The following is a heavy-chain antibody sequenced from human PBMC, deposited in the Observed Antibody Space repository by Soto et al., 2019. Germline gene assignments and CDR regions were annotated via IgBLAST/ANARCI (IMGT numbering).Heavy chain of an antibody. V-gene: IGHV3-23*01. CDR3: EKCVELDV. J-gene: IGHJ6*04. CDR1: GFSFSSFA. D-gene: IGHD1-26*01. CDR2: LGDSGAST. Sequence: EVLLLESGGGLVQPGGSLRLSCEASGFSFSSFAMNWVRQAPGKGLEWVSALGDSGASTYYADSVKGRFTISRDNSRNTLYLQLNSLRADDTAVYYCEKCVELDVWGNGTTVTVSS.